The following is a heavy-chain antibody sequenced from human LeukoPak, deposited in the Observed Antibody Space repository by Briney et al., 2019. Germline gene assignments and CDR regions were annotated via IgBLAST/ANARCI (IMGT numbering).Heavy chain of an antibody. V-gene: IGHV3-30-3*01. CDR2: ISYDGSNK. Sequence: GGSLRLSCAASGFTFSSYAMHWVRQAPGKGLEWVAVISYDGSNKYYADSVKGRFTISRDNSKNTLYLQMNSLRAEDTAVYYCARDTPLNYWGQGTLVTVSS. CDR3: ARDTPLNY. J-gene: IGHJ4*02. CDR1: GFTFSSYA.